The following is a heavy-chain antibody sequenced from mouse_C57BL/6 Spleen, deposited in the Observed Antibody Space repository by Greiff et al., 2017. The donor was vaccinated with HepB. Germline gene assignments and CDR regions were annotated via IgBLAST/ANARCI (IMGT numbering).Heavy chain of an antibody. J-gene: IGHJ3*01. Sequence: DVKLVESGGGLVKPGGSLKLSCAASGFTFSDYGMHWVRQAPEKGLEWVAYISSGSSTIYYADTVKGRFTISRDNAKNTLFLQMTSLRSEDTAMYYCARPRGNYEAWFAYWGQGTLVTVSA. CDR3: ARPRGNYEAWFAY. CDR1: GFTFSDYG. CDR2: ISSGSSTI. V-gene: IGHV5-17*01. D-gene: IGHD2-1*01.